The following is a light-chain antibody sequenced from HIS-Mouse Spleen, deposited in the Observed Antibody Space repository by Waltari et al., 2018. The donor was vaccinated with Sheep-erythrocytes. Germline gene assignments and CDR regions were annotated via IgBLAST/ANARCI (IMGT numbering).Light chain of an antibody. J-gene: IGLJ1*01. CDR2: DVS. Sequence: QSALTQPRSVSVSPGQSVTISCTGTSSDVGGYHYVSWYQQHPGKAPKLRIYDVSKRPAGVPDRFSGSKSGNTASLTISGLQAEDEADYYCCSYAGSYNHVFATGTKVTVL. CDR3: CSYAGSYNHV. V-gene: IGLV2-11*01. CDR1: SSDVGGYHY.